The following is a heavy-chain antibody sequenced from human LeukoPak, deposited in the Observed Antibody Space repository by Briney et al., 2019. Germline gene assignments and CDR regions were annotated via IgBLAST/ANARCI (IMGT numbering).Heavy chain of an antibody. D-gene: IGHD6-13*01. Sequence: PGGSLRLSCAASGFTVSNNYMNWVRQAPGKGLEWVSVIYSGGSTSYADSVKGRFTISRDNSRNTVSLQMNSLRAEDTAVYYCTYSFDWYFDYWGQGTLVTVSS. CDR3: TYSFDWYFDY. CDR2: IYSGGST. J-gene: IGHJ4*02. V-gene: IGHV3-66*01. CDR1: GFTVSNNY.